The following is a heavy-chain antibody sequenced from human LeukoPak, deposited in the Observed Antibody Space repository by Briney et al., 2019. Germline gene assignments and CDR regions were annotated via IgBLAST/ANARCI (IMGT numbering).Heavy chain of an antibody. J-gene: IGHJ4*02. D-gene: IGHD3-22*01. CDR2: ISSNGGST. CDR1: GFTFSSYA. Sequence: GGSLRLSCAASGFTFSSYAMHWVRQAPGKGLEYVSAISSNGGSTYYANSVKGRFTISRDNSKNTLYLQMGSLRAEDMAVYYCATVGYDSSGYHFDYWGQGTLVTVSS. CDR3: ATVGYDSSGYHFDY. V-gene: IGHV3-64*01.